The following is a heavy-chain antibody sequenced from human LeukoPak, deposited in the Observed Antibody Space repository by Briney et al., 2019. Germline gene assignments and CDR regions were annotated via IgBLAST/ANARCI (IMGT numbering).Heavy chain of an antibody. V-gene: IGHV4-59*01. CDR2: IYYGGST. CDR1: GGSISSYY. D-gene: IGHD5-24*01. CDR3: ARGYTRFSWFDY. J-gene: IGHJ4*02. Sequence: SETLSLTCTVSGGSISSYYWSWIRQPPGKGLEWIGYIYYGGSTNYNPSLKSRVTISVDTSKNQFSLKLSSVTAADTAVYYCARGYTRFSWFDYWGQGTLVTVSS.